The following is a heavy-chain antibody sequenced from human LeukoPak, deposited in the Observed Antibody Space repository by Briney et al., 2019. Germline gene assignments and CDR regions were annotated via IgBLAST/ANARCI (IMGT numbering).Heavy chain of an antibody. V-gene: IGHV3-30*04. CDR3: ARSPRSMVRGVNNWFDP. J-gene: IGHJ5*02. D-gene: IGHD3-10*01. CDR2: ISYDGSNK. Sequence: GRSLRLSCAASGFTFSSYAMHWVRQAPGKGPEWVAVISYDGSNKYYADSVKGRFTISRDNSKNTLYLQMNSLRAEDTAVYYCARSPRSMVRGVNNWFDPWGQGTLVTVSS. CDR1: GFTFSSYA.